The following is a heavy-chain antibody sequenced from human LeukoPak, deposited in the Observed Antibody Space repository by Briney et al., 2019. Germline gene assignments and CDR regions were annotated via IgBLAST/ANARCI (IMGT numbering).Heavy chain of an antibody. Sequence: ASVKVSCKASGYTFTNYGITWVRQAPGHGLEWMGWINTYTGNTNYAQKLQGRVTMTTDTSTSTAYMELRSLTSDDTAVYYCARKWELDYWGQGILVTVSS. D-gene: IGHD1-26*01. CDR1: GYTFTNYG. CDR2: INTYTGNT. J-gene: IGHJ4*02. CDR3: ARKWELDY. V-gene: IGHV1-18*01.